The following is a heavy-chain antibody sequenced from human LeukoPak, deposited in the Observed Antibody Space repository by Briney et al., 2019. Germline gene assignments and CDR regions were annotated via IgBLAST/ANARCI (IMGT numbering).Heavy chain of an antibody. CDR2: IYYSGST. V-gene: IGHV4-39*01. Sequence: PSETLSLTCTVSGGSISSSSYYWGWIRQPPGTGLEWIGSIYYSGSTYYNPSLKSRVTISVDTSKNQFSLKLSSVTAADTAVYYCARHVLGYCSSTSCKGFDYWGQGTLVTVSS. CDR3: ARHVLGYCSSTSCKGFDY. J-gene: IGHJ4*02. CDR1: GGSISSSSYY. D-gene: IGHD2-2*01.